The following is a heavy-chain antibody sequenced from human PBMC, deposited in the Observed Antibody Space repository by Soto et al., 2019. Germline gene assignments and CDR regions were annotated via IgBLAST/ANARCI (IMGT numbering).Heavy chain of an antibody. J-gene: IGHJ4*02. CDR1: GFTFSSYA. CDR3: ARVPTVVTTAYYFDY. CDR2: ISYDGSNK. Sequence: QVQLVESGGGVVQPGRSLRLSCAASGFTFSSYAMHWVRQAPGKGMEWVEVISYDGSNKYYADSVKGRFTISRDNSKNTLYLQMHSPRAEDTAVYYCARVPTVVTTAYYFDYWCQGTLVTFSS. V-gene: IGHV3-30-3*01. D-gene: IGHD4-17*01.